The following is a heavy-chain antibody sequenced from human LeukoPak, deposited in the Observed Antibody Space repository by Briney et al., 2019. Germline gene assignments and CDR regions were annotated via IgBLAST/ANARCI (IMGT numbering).Heavy chain of an antibody. CDR2: INPNSGGT. CDR3: ARVGCSSTSCPNKRYFQH. J-gene: IGHJ1*01. V-gene: IGHV1-2*02. Sequence: ASVKVSCKASGYTFTGYYMHWVRQAPGQGLEWMGWINPNSGGTDYAQKFQGRVTMTRDTSISTAYMELSRLRSDDTAVYYCARVGCSSTSCPNKRYFQHWGQGTLVTVSS. D-gene: IGHD2-2*01. CDR1: GYTFTGYY.